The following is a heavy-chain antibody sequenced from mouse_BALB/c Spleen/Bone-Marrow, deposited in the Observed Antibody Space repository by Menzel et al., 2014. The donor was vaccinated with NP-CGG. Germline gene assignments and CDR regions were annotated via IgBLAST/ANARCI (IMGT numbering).Heavy chain of an antibody. D-gene: IGHD1-1*01. Sequence: VQLQQPGAELVKPGASVKLSCTASGFNIKDTYMHWVKQRPEQGLEWIGRIDPANGNTKYDPEFQGKATITADTSSNTAYLQLSSLTSEDTAVYYCALYYYGSSGFAYWGQGTLVTVSA. V-gene: IGHV14-3*02. CDR1: GFNIKDTY. CDR2: IDPANGNT. J-gene: IGHJ3*01. CDR3: ALYYYGSSGFAY.